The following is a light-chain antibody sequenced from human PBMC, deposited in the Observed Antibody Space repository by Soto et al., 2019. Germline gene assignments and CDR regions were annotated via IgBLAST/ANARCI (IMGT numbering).Light chain of an antibody. CDR2: AAS. V-gene: IGKV1-39*01. CDR1: QSISSY. J-gene: IGKJ5*01. Sequence: DFQMTQSPSSLSASVGDRVTMTCRGSQSISSYLNWYQQKPGKAPKLLIFAASSLQSGVPPRFSGSGSGTDFTLTISSLQPEDIATYYCQQYDNFPRAINFGQGTRLEIK. CDR3: QQYDNFPRAIN.